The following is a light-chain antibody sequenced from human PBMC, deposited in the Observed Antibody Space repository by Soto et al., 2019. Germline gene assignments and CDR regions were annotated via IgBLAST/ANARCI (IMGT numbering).Light chain of an antibody. V-gene: IGKV3-20*01. CDR1: QSISIN. CDR3: QQYGSSPWT. Sequence: IVLTQSPGTLSVSPWDRVTLSCRASQSISINLAWYQHKPGQAPRLLIHGASTRATGVPARISGSGSGTEFTLTISRLEPEDFAVYYCQQYGSSPWTFGQGTKVDIK. J-gene: IGKJ1*01. CDR2: GAS.